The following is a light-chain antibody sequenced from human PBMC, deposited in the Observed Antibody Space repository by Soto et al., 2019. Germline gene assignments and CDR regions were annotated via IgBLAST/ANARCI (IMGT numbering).Light chain of an antibody. V-gene: IGKV3-15*01. Sequence: EIVMTQSPATLSVSPGERATLSCRASQSVSSNLAWYQQKPGQAPRLLIYGASTRATGIPARFSGSGSGTGFTLTIRSLQAEDFAVYYCQQYNNWPAWTFGQGTKVEIK. CDR3: QQYNNWPAWT. CDR1: QSVSSN. CDR2: GAS. J-gene: IGKJ1*01.